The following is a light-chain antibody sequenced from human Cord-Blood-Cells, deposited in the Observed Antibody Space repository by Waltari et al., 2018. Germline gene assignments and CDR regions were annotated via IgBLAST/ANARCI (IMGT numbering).Light chain of an antibody. V-gene: IGLV3-19*01. J-gene: IGLJ3*02. CDR3: NSRDSSGNHWV. CDR2: GKN. Sequence: SSELPQDPAVSVALGQTVRITCQGDSLRSSYASWYQQKPGQAPVLVIYGKNNRPSGIPDRFSGSSSGNTASLTITGAQAEDEADYYCNSRDSSGNHWVFGGGTKLTVL. CDR1: SLRSSY.